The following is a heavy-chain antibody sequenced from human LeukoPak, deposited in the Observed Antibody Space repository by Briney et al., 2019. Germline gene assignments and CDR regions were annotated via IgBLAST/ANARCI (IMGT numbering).Heavy chain of an antibody. J-gene: IGHJ5*02. Sequence: SQTLSLTCAVSGGSISSGGYSWSWIRQPPGKGLEWIGYIYHSGSTYYNPSLKSRVTISVDRSKNQFSLKLSSVTAADTAVYYCARGGGYCSSTSCYSQSWFDPWGQGTLVTVSS. V-gene: IGHV4-30-2*01. CDR1: GGSISSGGYS. D-gene: IGHD2-2*01. CDR2: IYHSGST. CDR3: ARGGGYCSSTSCYSQSWFDP.